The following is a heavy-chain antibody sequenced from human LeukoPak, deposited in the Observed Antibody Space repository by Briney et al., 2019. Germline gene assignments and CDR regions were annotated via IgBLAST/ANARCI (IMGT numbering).Heavy chain of an antibody. Sequence: KTSETLSLTCTVSGGSISSGSYYWSWIRQPAGKGLEWIGRIYTSGSTNYNPSLKSRVTISVDTSKKQLSLKLSSVTAADTAVYYCARVYYSSSYDYWYFDLWGRGTLVTVSS. CDR1: GGSISSGSYY. V-gene: IGHV4-61*02. CDR2: IYTSGST. D-gene: IGHD6-13*01. CDR3: ARVYYSSSYDYWYFDL. J-gene: IGHJ2*01.